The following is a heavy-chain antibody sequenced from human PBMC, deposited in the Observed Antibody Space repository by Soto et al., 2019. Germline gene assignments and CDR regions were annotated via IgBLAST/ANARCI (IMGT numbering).Heavy chain of an antibody. CDR1: GGTFVRHV. CDR2: INPLSGIP. CDR3: ATPAVAATWCSPSHNLDR. Sequence: QVQLVQSGAEVKKPESSVKVSCKTSGGTFVRHVISWVRQAPGQGPEWMGKINPLSGIPNYAQKFQDRVTFTADTDSSTAYWELSSLRSDDTAVYYCATPAVAATWCSPSHNLDRWGQGTLVTVSS. J-gene: IGHJ5*02. D-gene: IGHD2-2*01. V-gene: IGHV1-69*09.